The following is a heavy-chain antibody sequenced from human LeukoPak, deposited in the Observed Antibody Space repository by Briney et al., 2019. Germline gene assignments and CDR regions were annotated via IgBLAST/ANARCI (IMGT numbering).Heavy chain of an antibody. Sequence: GASVKVSCKVSGYTLTELSMHWVRQAPGQGLEWMGWISAYNGNTNYAQKLQGRVTMTTDTSTSTAYMELRSLRSDDTAVYYCARVGIVVVPAALDYWGQGTLVTVSS. CDR1: GYTLTELS. D-gene: IGHD2-2*01. CDR3: ARVGIVVVPAALDY. V-gene: IGHV1-18*01. J-gene: IGHJ4*02. CDR2: ISAYNGNT.